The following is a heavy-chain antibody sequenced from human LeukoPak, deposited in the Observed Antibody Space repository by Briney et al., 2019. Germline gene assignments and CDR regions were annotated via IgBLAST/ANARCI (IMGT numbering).Heavy chain of an antibody. V-gene: IGHV1-2*02. D-gene: IGHD5-24*01. CDR2: INPNSGGT. CDR1: GYTFTGYY. J-gene: IGHJ6*03. Sequence: ASVKVSCKASGYTFTGYYMHWVRQAPGQGLEWMGWINPNSGGTNYAQKFQGRVTMTRDTSISTAYMELSRLRSDDTAVYYCAREKSGHRDGYNRPYYYYYYMDVWGKGTTVTVSS. CDR3: AREKSGHRDGYNRPYYYYYYMDV.